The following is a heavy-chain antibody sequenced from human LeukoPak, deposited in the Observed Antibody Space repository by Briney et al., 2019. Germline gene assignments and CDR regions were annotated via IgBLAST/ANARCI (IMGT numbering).Heavy chain of an antibody. D-gene: IGHD4-17*01. CDR1: GFTFGSYW. CDR2: IDSDGSST. Sequence: GGSLRLSCAASGFTFGSYWMHWVRQAPGKGLVWVSRIDSDGSSTNYADSVKGRFTISRDNAKNTLYLQMNSLRAEDTAVYYCARDSTDYGDYGYWGQGTLVTVSS. V-gene: IGHV3-74*01. J-gene: IGHJ4*02. CDR3: ARDSTDYGDYGY.